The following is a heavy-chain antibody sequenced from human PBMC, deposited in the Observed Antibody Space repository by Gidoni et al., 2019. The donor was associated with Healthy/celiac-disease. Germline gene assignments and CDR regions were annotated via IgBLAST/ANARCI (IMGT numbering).Heavy chain of an antibody. CDR1: GGSIRSGSYY. D-gene: IGHD6-19*01. J-gene: IGHJ4*02. CDR2: IYTSGST. Sequence: QVQLQESGPGLVKPSQTLSLTCTVSGGSIRSGSYYWSWIRQPAGKGLEWIGRIYTSGSTNYNPSLKSRVTISVDTSKNQFSLKLSSVTAADTAVYYCARDSSGWPPGYWGQGTLVTVSS. V-gene: IGHV4-61*02. CDR3: ARDSSGWPPGY.